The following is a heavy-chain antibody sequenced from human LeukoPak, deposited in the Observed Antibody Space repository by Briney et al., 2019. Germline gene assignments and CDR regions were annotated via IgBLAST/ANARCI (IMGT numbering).Heavy chain of an antibody. V-gene: IGHV3-48*03. J-gene: IGHJ6*02. CDR1: GFTFSSYE. CDR3: ARGPGVIIVSGMDV. CDR2: ISSSGSTI. Sequence: GGSLRLSCAASGFTFSSYEMNWVRRAPGKGLEWVSYISSSGSTIYYADSVKGRFTISRDNAKNSLYLQMNSLRAEDTAVYYCARGPGVIIVSGMDVWGQGTTVTVSS. D-gene: IGHD3-3*01.